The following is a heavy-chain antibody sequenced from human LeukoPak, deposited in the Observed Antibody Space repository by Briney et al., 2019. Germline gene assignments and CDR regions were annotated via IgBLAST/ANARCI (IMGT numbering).Heavy chain of an antibody. CDR1: GFTFSTYG. D-gene: IGHD6-19*01. Sequence: GRSLRLSCEASGFTFSTYGMHWVRQAPGKGLEWVAVISYNGDTTYYGDSLKGRFTVSRDNSKNTLFLQMNSLRPEDTAVYYCAKEITMYTSAWYFESWGQGTLVTVSS. V-gene: IGHV3-30*18. J-gene: IGHJ4*02. CDR3: AKEITMYTSAWYFES. CDR2: ISYNGDTT.